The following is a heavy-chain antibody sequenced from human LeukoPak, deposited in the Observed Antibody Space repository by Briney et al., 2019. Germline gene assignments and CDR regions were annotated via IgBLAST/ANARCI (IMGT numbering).Heavy chain of an antibody. CDR2: ISSSSSTI. CDR3: AREKYSSGWYAGPAFDI. CDR1: GFTFSSYS. J-gene: IGHJ3*02. D-gene: IGHD6-19*01. Sequence: PGGSLRLSCAASGFTFSSYSMNWVRQAPGKGLEWVSYISSSSSTIYYADSVKGRFTISRDNAKNSLYLQMNSLRAEDTAVYYCAREKYSSGWYAGPAFDIWGQGTMVTVSS. V-gene: IGHV3-48*04.